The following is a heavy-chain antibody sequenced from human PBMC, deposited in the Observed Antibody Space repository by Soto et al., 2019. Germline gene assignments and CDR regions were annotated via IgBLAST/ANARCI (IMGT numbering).Heavy chain of an antibody. CDR2: ITYDGSNK. CDR3: ARDVGTQLDFWSTSGMDV. D-gene: IGHD3-3*01. Sequence: LRLSCAASGFSFSDDAMHWVRQAPGQGLEWVAVITYDGSNKYYADSVRGRFTISRDNSKSTLYPQMDNLIIDDTAVYYCARDVGTQLDFWSTSGMDVWGQGTTVTVSS. V-gene: IGHV3-30-3*01. CDR1: GFSFSDDA. J-gene: IGHJ6*02.